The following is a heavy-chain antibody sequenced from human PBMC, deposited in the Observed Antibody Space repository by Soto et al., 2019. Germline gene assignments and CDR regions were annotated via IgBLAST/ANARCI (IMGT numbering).Heavy chain of an antibody. CDR3: AKDRLEHSGYDSGGFDY. CDR2: ISGSGGST. Sequence: EVQLLESGGGLVQPGGSLRLSCAASGFTFSSYAMSWVRQAPGKGLEWVSAISGSGGSTYYADSVKGRFTISRDNSKNTLYRQMNSLRAEDTAVYYCAKDRLEHSGYDSGGFDYWGQGTLVTVSS. J-gene: IGHJ4*02. CDR1: GFTFSSYA. V-gene: IGHV3-23*01. D-gene: IGHD5-12*01.